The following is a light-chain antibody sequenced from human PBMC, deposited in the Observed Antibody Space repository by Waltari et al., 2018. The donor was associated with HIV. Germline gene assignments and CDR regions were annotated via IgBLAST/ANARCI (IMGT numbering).Light chain of an antibody. Sequence: QSALTQTRSVSGSPGQSVTISCTGTSSDVGGYNYVSWYQQLPGKAPKLIIYDVTKRPSGVPDRFTGSKSGDTASLTMSGLQAEDEADYYCCSYAGSKTYVFGTGTKVTVL. J-gene: IGLJ1*01. CDR2: DVT. V-gene: IGLV2-11*01. CDR1: SSDVGGYNY. CDR3: CSYAGSKTYV.